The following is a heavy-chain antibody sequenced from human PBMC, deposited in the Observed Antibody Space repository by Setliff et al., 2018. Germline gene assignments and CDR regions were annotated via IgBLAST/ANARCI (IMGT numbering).Heavy chain of an antibody. V-gene: IGHV4-61*09. CDR3: ARMTGFQYIDV. Sequence: SETLSLTCTVSGDSISSRPFYWGWFRQPAGKELEWIGQIYTSWSTIYNPSLKSRVTILLDTSKNQFSLTLTSVTAADTAVYYCARMTGFQYIDVWGKGTTVTVAS. J-gene: IGHJ6*03. CDR2: IYTSWST. D-gene: IGHD3-3*01. CDR1: GDSISSRPFY.